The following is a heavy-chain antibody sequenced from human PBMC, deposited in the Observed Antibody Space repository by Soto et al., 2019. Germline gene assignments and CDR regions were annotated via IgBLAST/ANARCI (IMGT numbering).Heavy chain of an antibody. CDR3: AKIPRPIVVKGYYYFDY. V-gene: IGHV3-23*01. D-gene: IGHD3-22*01. CDR2: ISGSGGST. CDR1: GFTFSSYA. Sequence: QPGGSLRLSCAASGFTFSSYAMSWVRQAPGKGLEWVSAISGSGGSTYYADSVKGRFTISRDNSKNTLYLQMNSLRAEDTAVYYCAKIPRPIVVKGYYYFDYWGQGTLVTVS. J-gene: IGHJ4*02.